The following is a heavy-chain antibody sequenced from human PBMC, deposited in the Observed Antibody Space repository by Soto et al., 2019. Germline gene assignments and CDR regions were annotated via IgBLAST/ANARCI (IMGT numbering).Heavy chain of an antibody. CDR2: ISYDGSNK. CDR1: GFTFSSSG. Sequence: GGSLRLSCAASGFTFSSSGMHWVRQAPGKGLEWVAVISYDGSNKFYADPVKGRFTVSRDNSKNTLYMQMNSLKTEDTAVYYCAKVAQGDPLISDYGMDVWGQGTTVTVSS. CDR3: AKVAQGDPLISDYGMDV. J-gene: IGHJ6*02. D-gene: IGHD2-21*02. V-gene: IGHV3-30*18.